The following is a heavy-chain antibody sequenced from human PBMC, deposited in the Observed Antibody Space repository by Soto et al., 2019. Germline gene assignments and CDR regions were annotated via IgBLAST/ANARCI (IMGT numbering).Heavy chain of an antibody. D-gene: IGHD6-13*01. V-gene: IGHV1-69*06. CDR2: IIPIFGTA. CDR1: GGTFSSYA. CDR3: ARDHSSSWYVDY. J-gene: IGHJ4*02. Sequence: SVKVSCKXSGGTFSSYAISWVRQAPGQGLEWMGGIIPIFGTANYAQKFQGRVTITADKSTSTAYMELSSLRSEDTAVYYCARDHSSSWYVDYWGQGALVTVSS.